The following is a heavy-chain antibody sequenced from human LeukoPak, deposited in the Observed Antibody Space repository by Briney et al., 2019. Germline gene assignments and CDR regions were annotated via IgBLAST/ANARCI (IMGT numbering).Heavy chain of an antibody. CDR3: ARDRGYYGSGSYSQGSYFDY. CDR1: GGSISSSSYY. CDR2: NYYSGSN. D-gene: IGHD3-10*01. V-gene: IGHV4-61*01. J-gene: IGHJ4*02. Sequence: SETLSLTCTVSGGSISSSSYYWGWIRQPPGKGLEWIGYNYYSGSNNYNPSLESRVTISVDTSKNQFSLTLTSVTAADTAVYYCARDRGYYGSGSYSQGSYFDYWGQGSLVTVSS.